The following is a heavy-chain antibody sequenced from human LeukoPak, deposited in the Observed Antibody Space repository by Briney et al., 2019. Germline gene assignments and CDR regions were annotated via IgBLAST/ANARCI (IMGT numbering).Heavy chain of an antibody. D-gene: IGHD2-15*01. J-gene: IGHJ3*02. CDR2: ISSSSSYI. V-gene: IGHV3-21*01. CDR3: ARGRGSEAFDI. CDR1: GFTFSSYS. Sequence: GGSLRLSCAASGFTFSSYSMNWVRQAPGEGLEWVSSISSSSSYIYYADSVKGRFTISRDNAKNSLYLQVNSLRAEDTVVYYCARGRGSEAFDIWGQGTMVTVSS.